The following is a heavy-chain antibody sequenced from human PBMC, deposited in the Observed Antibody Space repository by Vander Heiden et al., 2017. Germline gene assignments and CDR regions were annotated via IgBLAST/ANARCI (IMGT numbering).Heavy chain of an antibody. D-gene: IGHD6-19*01. J-gene: IGHJ4*02. CDR2: INSDGSST. V-gene: IGHV3-74*01. CDR1: GFTFSSYW. Sequence: VQPVASGGGLVQPGGSLRLSCAASGFTFSSYWMHWVRQAPGKGLVWVSRINSDGSSTSYADSGKGRFTISRDNAKNTLYLQMNRRRAEDTAVYYCARVGGYSRGEGFDYWGQGTLVTVSS. CDR3: ARVGGYSRGEGFDY.